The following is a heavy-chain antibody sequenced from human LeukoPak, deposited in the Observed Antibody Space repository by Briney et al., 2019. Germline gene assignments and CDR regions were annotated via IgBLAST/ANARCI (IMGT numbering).Heavy chain of an antibody. CDR3: AKDLIRGAISYFDY. CDR1: GFTFSSYG. J-gene: IGHJ4*02. CDR2: ISYDGSNK. Sequence: GGSLRLSCAASGFTFSSYGMHWVRQAPGKGLEWVAVISYDGSNKYYADSVKGRFTISRDNSKNTLYLQMNSLRAEDTAVYYCAKDLIRGAISYFDYWGQGSLVTVSS. D-gene: IGHD3-10*01. V-gene: IGHV3-30*18.